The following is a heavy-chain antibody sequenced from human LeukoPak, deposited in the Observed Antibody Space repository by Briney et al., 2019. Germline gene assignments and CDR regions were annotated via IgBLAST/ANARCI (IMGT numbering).Heavy chain of an antibody. Sequence: GGSLRLSCTASGFSFSGHWMHWARQLPGKGLVWVSRISPTGSTTSYADSVKGRFTVSRDNAKNTLYLQVNNLRAEDTAAYYCARGPNSNWSGLDFWGQGTLLTVSS. J-gene: IGHJ4*02. CDR3: ARGPNSNWSGLDF. D-gene: IGHD6-6*01. V-gene: IGHV3-74*01. CDR2: ISPTGSTT. CDR1: GFSFSGHW.